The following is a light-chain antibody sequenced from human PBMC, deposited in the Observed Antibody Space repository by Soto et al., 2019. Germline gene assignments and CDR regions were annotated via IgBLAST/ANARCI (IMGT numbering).Light chain of an antibody. V-gene: IGKV3-11*01. CDR3: QQRGNWPSLT. J-gene: IGKJ4*01. CDR1: QSVGSY. CDR2: DAS. Sequence: EIVLIQSPATLSLSPGERATLSCRASQSVGSYLAWYQHKPGQAPRLLISDASSRATGIPARFSGSGSGTDFTLTISSLEPEDSAVYYCQQRGNWPSLTFGGGTKVDIK.